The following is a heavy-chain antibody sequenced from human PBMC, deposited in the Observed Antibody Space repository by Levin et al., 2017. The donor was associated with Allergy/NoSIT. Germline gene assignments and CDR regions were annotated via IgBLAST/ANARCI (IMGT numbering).Heavy chain of an antibody. D-gene: IGHD4-17*01. CDR2: INPNSGGT. Sequence: GESLKISCKASGYTFSGYYMHWVRQAPGQGLEWMGWINPNSGGTNYAQKFQGRVTMTRDTSISTAYMELSRLRSDDTAVYYCARGDYGDYNFDYWGQGTLVTVSS. CDR3: ARGDYGDYNFDY. V-gene: IGHV1-2*02. J-gene: IGHJ4*02. CDR1: GYTFSGYY.